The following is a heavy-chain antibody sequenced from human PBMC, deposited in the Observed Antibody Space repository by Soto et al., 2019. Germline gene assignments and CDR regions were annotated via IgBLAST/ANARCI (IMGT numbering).Heavy chain of an antibody. J-gene: IGHJ4*02. D-gene: IGHD6-19*01. Sequence: GGSLRLSCAASGFTFSSYGMHWVRQAPGKGLEWVVVIWYDGSNKYYADSVKGRFTISRDNSKNTLYLQMNSLRAEDTAVYYCARDIFGGSGWHFDYWGQGTLVTVSS. V-gene: IGHV3-33*01. CDR2: IWYDGSNK. CDR1: GFTFSSYG. CDR3: ARDIFGGSGWHFDY.